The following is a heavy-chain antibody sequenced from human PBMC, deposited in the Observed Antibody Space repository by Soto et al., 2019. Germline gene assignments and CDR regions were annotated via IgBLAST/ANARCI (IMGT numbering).Heavy chain of an antibody. Sequence: SETLSLTCAVSGGSISSSNWWGWVRQPPGKGLEWTGEIYHSGSTNYNPSLKSRVTISVDKSKNQFSLKLSSVTAADTAVYYCARVNGYSSSWYQDGMDVWGQGTTVTVSS. D-gene: IGHD6-13*01. V-gene: IGHV4-4*02. CDR3: ARVNGYSSSWYQDGMDV. J-gene: IGHJ6*02. CDR2: IYHSGST. CDR1: GGSISSSNW.